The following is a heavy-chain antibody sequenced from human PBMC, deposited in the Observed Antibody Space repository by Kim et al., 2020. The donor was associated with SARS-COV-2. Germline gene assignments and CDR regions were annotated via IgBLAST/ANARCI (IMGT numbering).Heavy chain of an antibody. Sequence: SETLSLTCTVSGGSISSGGYYWSWIRQHPGKGLEWIGYIYYSGRTYYNPSLKSRVTISVDTSKNQFSLMLSSVTAADTAGYYCARGGIAAAGTGLSYYYYDGMDVWGQGTTVTVSS. CDR3: ARGGIAAAGTGLSYYYYDGMDV. J-gene: IGHJ6*02. CDR1: GGSISSGGYY. CDR2: IYYSGRT. V-gene: IGHV4-31*03. D-gene: IGHD6-13*01.